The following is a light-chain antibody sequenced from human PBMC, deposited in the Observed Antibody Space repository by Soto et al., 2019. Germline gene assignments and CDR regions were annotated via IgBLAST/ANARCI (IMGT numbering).Light chain of an antibody. CDR3: QHRSTWPWT. V-gene: IGKV3-11*01. CDR2: DAS. Sequence: EIVLTQSPVTLSLSPGERVTLSCRASQSVSSYLTWYQQKPGQAPRLLIYDASTRVTGIPARFSGSGSGTDFTLTISSLETEDFAVYYCQHRSTWPWTFGQGTKV. J-gene: IGKJ1*01. CDR1: QSVSSY.